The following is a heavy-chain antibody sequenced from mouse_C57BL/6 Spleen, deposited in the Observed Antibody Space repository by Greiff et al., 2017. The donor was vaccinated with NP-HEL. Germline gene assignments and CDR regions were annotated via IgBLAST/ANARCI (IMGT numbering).Heavy chain of an antibody. CDR1: GFTFSSYA. V-gene: IGHV5-4*01. J-gene: IGHJ1*03. CDR3: ARGSSYVGWYFDV. D-gene: IGHD1-1*01. Sequence: VQLKESGGGLVKPGGSLKLSCAASGFTFSSYAMSWVRQTPEKRLEWVATISDGGSYTYYPDNVKGRFTISRDNAKNNLYLQRSHLKSEDTAMYYCARGSSYVGWYFDVWGTGTTVTVSS. CDR2: ISDGGSYT.